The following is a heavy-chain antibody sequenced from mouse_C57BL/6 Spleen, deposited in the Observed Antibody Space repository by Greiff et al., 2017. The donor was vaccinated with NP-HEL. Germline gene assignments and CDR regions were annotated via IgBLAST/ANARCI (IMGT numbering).Heavy chain of an antibody. V-gene: IGHV1-61*01. CDR1: GYTFNSYW. J-gene: IGHJ2*01. CDR2: IYPSDSET. D-gene: IGHD1-1*01. CDR3: ASTVVANHD. Sequence: QVHVKQPGAELVRPGSSVKLSCKASGYTFNSYWMDWVKQRPGQGLEWIGNIYPSDSETNYNQKFKDKATLTVDKSSCTAYMQLSSLTSEDSAVYYCASTVVANHDWGQGTTLTVSS.